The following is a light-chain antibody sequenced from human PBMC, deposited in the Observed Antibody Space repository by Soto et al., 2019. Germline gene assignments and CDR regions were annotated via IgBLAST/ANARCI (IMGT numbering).Light chain of an antibody. CDR1: QRISSH. CDR3: QQSFSALERT. Sequence: DIQMTQSPSSLSASVGDRVTITCRASQRISSHLNWYQQRPGKAPKLLIYAASSLQSGVPSRFSGSGSGTDFTLTISSLRPEDFATYYCQQSFSALERTFGQGTRVEIQ. V-gene: IGKV1-39*01. J-gene: IGKJ1*01. CDR2: AAS.